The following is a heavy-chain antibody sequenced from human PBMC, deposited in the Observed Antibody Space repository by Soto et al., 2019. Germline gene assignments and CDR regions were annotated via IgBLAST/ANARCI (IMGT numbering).Heavy chain of an antibody. J-gene: IGHJ3*01. CDR1: GISLTTSGEG. D-gene: IGHD3-16*01. Sequence: QIALKESGPTLVKPTQTLTLTCTFSGISLTTSGEGVGWVRQPPGKGLEWVALVYGDGDKRYLTSLKSRLTITTDTSKNQVVLTMTNMDPVDTGTYFCAHNIGGDYVYGFDFWGQGTKVTVSS. CDR3: AHNIGGDYVYGFDF. CDR2: VYGDGDK. V-gene: IGHV2-5*02.